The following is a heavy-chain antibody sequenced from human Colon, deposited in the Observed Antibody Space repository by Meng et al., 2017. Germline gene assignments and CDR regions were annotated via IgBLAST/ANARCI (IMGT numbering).Heavy chain of an antibody. CDR2: TYGSVNT. V-gene: IGHV4-34*02. CDR1: GGSFSGFY. J-gene: IGHJ4*02. CDR3: AKNGAYCLEY. Sequence: VQIQRGGAGLLKPSETLSLTCAVSGGSFSGFYWSWIRRPPGKGLEWIGQTYGSVNTAYNPSLKSRVTISVDKSKNQLSLTLSSVTAADTAVYYCAKNGAYCLEYWGQGILVTVSS. D-gene: IGHD2-8*02.